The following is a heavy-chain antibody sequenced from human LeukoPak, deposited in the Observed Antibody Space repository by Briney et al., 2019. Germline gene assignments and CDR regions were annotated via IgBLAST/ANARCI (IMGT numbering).Heavy chain of an antibody. D-gene: IGHD3-22*01. CDR3: ARGHYYDSSGYYYDDDAFDI. J-gene: IGHJ3*02. CDR2: IYTSGNT. CDR1: GGSISSGSYY. V-gene: IGHV4-61*02. Sequence: SQTLSLTCTVSGGSISSGSYYWSRIRQPAGKGLEWIGRIYTSGNTNYNPSLKSRVTISVDTSKNQFSLKLSSVTAADTAVYYCARGHYYDSSGYYYDDDAFDIWGQGTMVTVSS.